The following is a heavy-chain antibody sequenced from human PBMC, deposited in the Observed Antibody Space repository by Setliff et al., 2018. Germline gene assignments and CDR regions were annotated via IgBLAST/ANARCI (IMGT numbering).Heavy chain of an antibody. D-gene: IGHD4-17*01. CDR3: ARGNYGDPDY. CDR1: GYTFTKYG. V-gene: IGHV1-18*01. J-gene: IGHJ4*02. CDR2: INTYNGDT. Sequence: GASVKVSCKASGYTFTKYGITWVRQAPGQGLEWMGYINTYNGDTYYAQKLQGRVTMTTDTSTTTAYLELRSLTSDDTAVYYCARGNYGDPDYWGQGTLVTVSS.